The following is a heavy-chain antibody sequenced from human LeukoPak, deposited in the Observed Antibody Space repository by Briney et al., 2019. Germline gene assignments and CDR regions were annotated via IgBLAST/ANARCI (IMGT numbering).Heavy chain of an antibody. V-gene: IGHV3-64*01. CDR3: ARVLRDISVYYDY. CDR2: IRIDGGDT. Sequence: QPGGSLRLSCAASGFRFSIYAMHWVRQAPGKGLECVSAIRIDGGDTFYASSVKGRFTISRDNSKSTLYLQMGSLRAEDMAVYYCARVLRDISVYYDYWGQGTLVTVSS. CDR1: GFRFSIYA. J-gene: IGHJ4*02. D-gene: IGHD3-22*01.